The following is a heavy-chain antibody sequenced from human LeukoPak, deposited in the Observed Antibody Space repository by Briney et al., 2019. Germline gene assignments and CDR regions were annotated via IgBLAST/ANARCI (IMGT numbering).Heavy chain of an antibody. D-gene: IGHD3-22*01. V-gene: IGHV3-48*01. CDR3: ARADSAYYYAQDY. CDR1: GFTFSTYS. CDR2: ISGRSSII. Sequence: PGGSLRLSCVVSGFTFSTYSMNWVRQAPGKGLEWVSYISGRSSIIYYANSVKGRFTISRDNAKNTLYLQLNSLRADDTAVYYCARADSAYYYAQDYWGQGTLVTVSS. J-gene: IGHJ4*02.